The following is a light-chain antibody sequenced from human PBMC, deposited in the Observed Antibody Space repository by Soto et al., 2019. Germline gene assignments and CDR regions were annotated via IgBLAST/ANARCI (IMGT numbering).Light chain of an antibody. CDR3: HHYGTSPQT. CDR2: DAS. V-gene: IGKV3-20*01. J-gene: IGKJ1*01. Sequence: SPRGLATRPRRVSQSVDNTHVAWYQQRPGQAPRLLIYDASRRAIGVPDRFSGGGSGRDFTLTFSGLVPADFAVYFCHHYGTSPQTFGQGTKVDIK. CDR1: QSVDNTH.